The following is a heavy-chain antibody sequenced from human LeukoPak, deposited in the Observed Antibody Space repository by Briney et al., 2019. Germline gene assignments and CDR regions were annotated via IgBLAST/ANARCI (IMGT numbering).Heavy chain of an antibody. Sequence: ASVKVSCKASGYTFTGYYMHWVRQAPGQGLEWMGRINPNSGGTNYAQKFQGRVTMTRDTSISTAYMELSRLRSDDTAVYYCARDRISGLLQKGTLGYWGQGTLVTVSP. CDR1: GYTFTGYY. V-gene: IGHV1-2*06. CDR2: INPNSGGT. J-gene: IGHJ4*02. CDR3: ARDRISGLLQKGTLGY. D-gene: IGHD3-22*01.